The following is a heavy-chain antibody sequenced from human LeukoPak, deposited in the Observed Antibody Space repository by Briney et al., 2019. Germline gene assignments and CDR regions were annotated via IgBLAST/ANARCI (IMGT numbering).Heavy chain of an antibody. CDR3: ARENPAFYDFWSGYYGWFDP. Sequence: SETLSLTCTGSGGSISSYYWSWIRQPPGKGLEWIGYIYYSGSTNYNPSLKSRVTISVDMSKNQFSLKLSSVTAADTAVYYCARENPAFYDFWSGYYGWFDPWGQGTLVTVSS. V-gene: IGHV4-59*01. CDR1: GGSISSYY. CDR2: IYYSGST. D-gene: IGHD3-3*01. J-gene: IGHJ5*02.